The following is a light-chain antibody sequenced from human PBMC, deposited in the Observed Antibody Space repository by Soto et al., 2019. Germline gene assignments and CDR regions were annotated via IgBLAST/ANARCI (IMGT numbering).Light chain of an antibody. V-gene: IGKV1-5*01. J-gene: IGKJ1*01. CDR3: QQYNSYVWT. Sequence: DIQMTQSPSTLSASVGDRVTITCRGGQSISSWLAWYQQKPGKAPKLLIYDASSLEGGVPSRFSGSGSGTEFTLSISSLQPEDFATYYCQQYNSYVWTFGQGTKV. CDR1: QSISSW. CDR2: DAS.